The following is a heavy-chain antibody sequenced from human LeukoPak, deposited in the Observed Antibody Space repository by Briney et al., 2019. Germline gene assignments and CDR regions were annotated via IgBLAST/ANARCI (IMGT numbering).Heavy chain of an antibody. D-gene: IGHD3-3*01. Sequence: SVKVSCKASGGTFSSYAISWVRQAPGQGLEWMGRIIPIFGTANYAQKFQGRVTITTDESTGTAYMELSSLRSEDTAVYYCTRDDYDFWSGYYKSGDYWGQGTLVTVSS. CDR1: GGTFSSYA. CDR3: TRDDYDFWSGYYKSGDY. CDR2: IIPIFGTA. J-gene: IGHJ4*02. V-gene: IGHV1-69*05.